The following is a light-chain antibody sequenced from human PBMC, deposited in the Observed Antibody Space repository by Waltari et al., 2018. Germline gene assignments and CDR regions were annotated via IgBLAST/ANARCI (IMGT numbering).Light chain of an antibody. J-gene: IGLJ2*01. CDR3: QTWGNGFRI. V-gene: IGLV4-69*01. Sequence: QLVLTQSPSASASLGASVTLTCTLSSGYSGFAITWHQQQQEKGPRYLMKVNSDGSHTRGDGIPDRFSASTSGAERHLTISSLQSEDEADYYCQTWGNGFRIFGGGTKLTV. CDR1: SGYSGFA. CDR2: VNSDGSH.